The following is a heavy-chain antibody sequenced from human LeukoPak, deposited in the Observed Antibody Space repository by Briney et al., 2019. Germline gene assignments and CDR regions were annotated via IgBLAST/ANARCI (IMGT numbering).Heavy chain of an antibody. V-gene: IGHV3-53*05. CDR3: AKDSAFYYIDV. CDR1: GFTVSSNY. CDR2: IYSGGST. D-gene: IGHD3-10*01. Sequence: GGSLRLSCAASGFTVSSNYMSWVRQAPGKGLEWVSVIYSGGSTYYADSVKGRFTISRDNSKNTLYLQMNSLKGDDTAVYYCAKDSAFYYIDVWGKGTTVITSS. J-gene: IGHJ6*03.